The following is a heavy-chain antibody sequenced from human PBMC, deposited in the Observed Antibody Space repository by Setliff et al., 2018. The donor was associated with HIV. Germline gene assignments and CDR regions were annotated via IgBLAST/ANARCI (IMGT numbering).Heavy chain of an antibody. V-gene: IGHV1-46*01. Sequence: ASVKVSCKASGYTFTNYYIHWVRQAPGQGLEWMGIINPSGGSTTYAQKFQGRVTMTRDTSTSTVYMELSSLRSEDTAVYYCARDAFDYTVYYYSYMDVWGKGTTVTVSS. CDR2: INPSGGST. D-gene: IGHD4-4*01. J-gene: IGHJ6*03. CDR3: ARDAFDYTVYYYSYMDV. CDR1: GYTFTNYY.